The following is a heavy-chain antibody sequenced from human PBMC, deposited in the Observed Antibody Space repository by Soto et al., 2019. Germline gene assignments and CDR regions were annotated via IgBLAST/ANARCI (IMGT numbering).Heavy chain of an antibody. Sequence: GGSLRLSCAASGFTFSDYYMSWIRQARGKGLEWVSYISSSSSYTNYADSVKGGFTISRDTAKNTLYLQMNSLKAEDTAVYYCARVGPGIAVADLDYWGQGSLVAVSS. CDR2: ISSSSSYT. CDR3: ARVGPGIAVADLDY. D-gene: IGHD6-19*01. CDR1: GFTFSDYY. V-gene: IGHV3-11*06. J-gene: IGHJ4*02.